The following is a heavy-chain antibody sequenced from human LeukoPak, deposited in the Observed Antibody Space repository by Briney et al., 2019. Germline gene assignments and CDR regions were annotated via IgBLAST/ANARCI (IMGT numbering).Heavy chain of an antibody. CDR3: ARGAFDWLPRQYYFDY. D-gene: IGHD3-9*01. CDR2: INPSGGST. Sequence: ASVKVSCKASGYIFTGYYMHWVRQAPGQGLEWMGIINPSGGSTSYAQKFQGRVTMTRDMSTSTVYMELSSLRSEDTAVYYCARGAFDWLPRQYYFDYWGQGTLVTVSS. CDR1: GYIFTGYY. J-gene: IGHJ4*02. V-gene: IGHV1-46*01.